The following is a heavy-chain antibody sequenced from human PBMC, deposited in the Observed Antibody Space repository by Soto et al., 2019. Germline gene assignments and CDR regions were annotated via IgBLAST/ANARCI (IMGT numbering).Heavy chain of an antibody. D-gene: IGHD5-18*01. Sequence: GGSLRLSCAASGFTFDDYGMSWVRQAPGKGLEWVSGINWNGGSTGYADSVKGRFTISRDNAKNSLYLQMNSLRAEDTALYYCARDMADTAMVPSRPNWFDPWGQGTLVTVSS. CDR2: INWNGGST. CDR3: ARDMADTAMVPSRPNWFDP. CDR1: GFTFDDYG. J-gene: IGHJ5*02. V-gene: IGHV3-20*04.